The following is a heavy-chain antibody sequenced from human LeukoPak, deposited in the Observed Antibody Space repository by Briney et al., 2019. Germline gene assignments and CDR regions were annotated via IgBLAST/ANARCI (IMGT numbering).Heavy chain of an antibody. J-gene: IGHJ3*02. CDR2: ISWNSGSI. V-gene: IGHV3-9*01. CDR3: AKVGSLSGTTVTTVAFDI. CDR1: GFTFDDYA. D-gene: IGHD4-17*01. Sequence: PGRSLRLSRAASGFTFDDYAMHWVRQAPGKGLEWVSGISWNSGSIGYADSVKGRFTISRDNAKNSLYLQMNSLRAEDTALYYCAKVGSLSGTTVTTVAFDIWGQGTMVTVSS.